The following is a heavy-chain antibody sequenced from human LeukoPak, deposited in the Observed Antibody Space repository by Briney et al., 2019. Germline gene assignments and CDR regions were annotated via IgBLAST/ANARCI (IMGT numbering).Heavy chain of an antibody. CDR1: CLEVHTYA. CDR3: ARDRPTGASRVFVVQ. V-gene: IGHV3-21*06. J-gene: IGHJ4*02. CDR2: MGSASRYT. D-gene: IGHD2-15*01. Sequence: NPRAHLRPSCSVSCLEVHTYAMTWLRPGEGKRLDWISSMGSASRYTYYAASVRGRFTISRYNTRNSLFLLMNNWRAEDTAIYYCARDRPTGASRVFVVQWGQGTAVTVSS.